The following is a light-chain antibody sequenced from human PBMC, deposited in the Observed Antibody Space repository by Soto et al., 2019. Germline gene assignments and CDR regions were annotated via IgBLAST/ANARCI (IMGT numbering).Light chain of an antibody. CDR3: QQRSNWPGT. V-gene: IGKV3-11*01. Sequence: EIVLTQSPATLSLSPGERATLSCRASQSVSSYLAWYQQKPGQAPRLLIYDASNRATGIPARFSGSGSGTDFTLTISSLEPEDFAVYYCQQRSNWPGTVGPATKVDIK. CDR2: DAS. CDR1: QSVSSY. J-gene: IGKJ3*01.